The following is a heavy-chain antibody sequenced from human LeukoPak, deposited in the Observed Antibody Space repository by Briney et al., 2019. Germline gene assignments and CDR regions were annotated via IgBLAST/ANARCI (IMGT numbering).Heavy chain of an antibody. CDR2: INPSGGST. Sequence: ASVKVSRKASGYTFTSYYMHWVRQAPGQGLEWMGIINPSGGSTSYAQKFQGRVTMTRDTSTNTVYMELSSLRSEDTAVYYCARVSIGVAGTNWFDPWGQGTLVTVSS. CDR3: ARVSIGVAGTNWFDP. CDR1: GYTFTSYY. J-gene: IGHJ5*02. D-gene: IGHD6-19*01. V-gene: IGHV1-46*01.